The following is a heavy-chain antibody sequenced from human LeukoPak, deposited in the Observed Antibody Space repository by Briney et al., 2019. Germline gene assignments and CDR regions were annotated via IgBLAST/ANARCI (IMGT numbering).Heavy chain of an antibody. CDR1: GFTFSSYS. D-gene: IGHD3-16*02. Sequence: GGSLRLSCAASGFTFSSYSMNWVRQAPGKGLEWVSYISSSSSTIYYADSVKGRFTISRDNAKNSLYLQMNSLRAEDTAVYYCARELWGSNPKPVDYWGQGTLVTVSS. J-gene: IGHJ4*02. CDR2: ISSSSSTI. CDR3: ARELWGSNPKPVDY. V-gene: IGHV3-48*01.